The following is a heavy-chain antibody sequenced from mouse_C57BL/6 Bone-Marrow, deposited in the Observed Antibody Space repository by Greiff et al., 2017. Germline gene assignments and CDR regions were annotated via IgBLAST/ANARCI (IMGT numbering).Heavy chain of an antibody. J-gene: IGHJ1*03. D-gene: IGHD2-5*01. CDR2: IYPGSGRT. V-gene: IGHV1-55*01. Sequence: QVQLQQPGAELVKPGASVKMSCKAPGYTFTSYWITLVKQRPGQGLEWIGAIYPGSGRTNYNEQFKSKATLTVDTSTRTAYMQRSSLTSRDSAVYYCARPYYSNYWYFDVWGTGTTVTVSS. CDR3: ARPYYSNYWYFDV. CDR1: GYTFTSYW.